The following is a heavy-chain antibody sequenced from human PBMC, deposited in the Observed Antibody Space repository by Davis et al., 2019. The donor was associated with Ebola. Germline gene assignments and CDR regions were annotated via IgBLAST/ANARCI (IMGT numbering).Heavy chain of an antibody. CDR1: GFSFSTYA. J-gene: IGHJ4*02. CDR2: ISNGGGTT. V-gene: IGHV3-23*01. Sequence: GESLKISCAASGFSFSTYAMAWLRQAPGKGLEWLSSISNGGGTTDNADSVKGRFTISRDNSKNTLYLQMNSLRAEDTAVYYCARVAGSGDFDYWGQGTLVTVSS. CDR3: ARVAGSGDFDY. D-gene: IGHD7-27*01.